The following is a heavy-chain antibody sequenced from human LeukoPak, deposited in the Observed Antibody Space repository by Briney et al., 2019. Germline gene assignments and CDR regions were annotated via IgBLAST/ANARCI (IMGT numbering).Heavy chain of an antibody. CDR1: GFTFDDYA. J-gene: IGHJ5*02. D-gene: IGHD6-19*01. CDR2: ISWDGGST. CDR3: AKDLQQWLVRGWFDP. Sequence: GGSLRLSCAASGFTFDDYAMHWVRQAPGKGLEWVSLISWDGGSTYYADSVKGRFTISRDNSKNSLYLQMNSLRAEDTAVYYCAKDLQQWLVRGWFDPWGQGTLVTVSS. V-gene: IGHV3-43D*03.